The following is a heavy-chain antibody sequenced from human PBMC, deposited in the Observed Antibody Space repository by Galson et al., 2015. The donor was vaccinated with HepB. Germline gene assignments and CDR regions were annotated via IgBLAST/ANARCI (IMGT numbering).Heavy chain of an antibody. D-gene: IGHD6-13*01. V-gene: IGHV5-51*01. CDR1: GYSFTRYW. CDR2: IYAGDSET. CDR3: ARSSLAAGVTSDF. Sequence: QSGAEVKKPGKSLKISCKGSGYSFTRYWIGWVRQMPGKGLEWMGIIYAGDSETRYSPSFQGQVTISADKSISTAYLQWSSLKAADTAIYYCARSSLAAGVTSDFWGQGTLVTVSS. J-gene: IGHJ4*02.